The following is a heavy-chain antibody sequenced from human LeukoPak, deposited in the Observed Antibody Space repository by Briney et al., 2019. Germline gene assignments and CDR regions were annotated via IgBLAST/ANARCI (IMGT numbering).Heavy chain of an antibody. CDR1: GVAISRGGYA. V-gene: IGHV4-30-4*07. D-gene: IGHD6-19*01. Sequence: SETLSLTCAVSGVAISRGGYAWNWIRQPPGKGLEWIAYIYHSGTTYYDPSLKSRATISVDTSKNQFSLKLSSVTAADTAVYYCVRGRYSSGWFKDKNWFDPWGQGIPVTVSS. J-gene: IGHJ5*02. CDR3: VRGRYSSGWFKDKNWFDP. CDR2: IYHSGTT.